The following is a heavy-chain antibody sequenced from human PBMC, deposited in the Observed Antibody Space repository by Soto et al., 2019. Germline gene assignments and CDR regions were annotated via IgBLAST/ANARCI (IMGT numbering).Heavy chain of an antibody. CDR3: ARHRGYSGYDPEYYYYYMDV. V-gene: IGHV4-39*01. CDR1: GGSFSSYY. CDR2: IYYSGST. D-gene: IGHD5-12*01. Sequence: SETLSLTCAVYGGSFSSYYWGWIRQPPGKGLEWIGRIYYSGSTYYNPSLKSRVTISVDTSKNQFSLKLSSVPAADTAVYYCARHRGYSGYDPEYYYYYMDVWGKGTTVTVSS. J-gene: IGHJ6*03.